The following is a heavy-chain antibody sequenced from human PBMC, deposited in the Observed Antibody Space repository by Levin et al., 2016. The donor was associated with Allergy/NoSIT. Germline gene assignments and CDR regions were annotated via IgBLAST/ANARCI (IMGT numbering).Heavy chain of an antibody. CDR3: AREEGAAGNTFFPL. Sequence: WIRQPPGKGLEWIGYIYYSGSTNYNPSLKSRVTISVDTSKNQFSLKVSSVIAADTAVYYCAREEGAAGNTFFPLWGQGTLVTVSS. V-gene: IGHV4-59*01. CDR2: IYYSGST. D-gene: IGHD1-7*01. J-gene: IGHJ4*02.